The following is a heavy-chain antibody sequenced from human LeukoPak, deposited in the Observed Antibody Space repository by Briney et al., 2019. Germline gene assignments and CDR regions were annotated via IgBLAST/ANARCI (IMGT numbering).Heavy chain of an antibody. CDR3: ARGPRGVYCSSTSCYTSPLLDFDY. J-gene: IGHJ4*02. D-gene: IGHD2-2*02. CDR2: INPNSGGS. V-gene: IGHV1-2*02. Sequence: ASVKVSCKASGYTFTGYYMHWVRQAPGQGLEWMGWINPNSGGSNYAQKFQGRGTMTRDTSISTAYMELSRLRSDDTAVYYCARGPRGVYCSSTSCYTSPLLDFDYWGQGTLVTVSS. CDR1: GYTFTGYY.